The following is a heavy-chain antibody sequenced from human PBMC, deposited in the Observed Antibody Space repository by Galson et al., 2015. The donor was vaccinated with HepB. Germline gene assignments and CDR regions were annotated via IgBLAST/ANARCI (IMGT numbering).Heavy chain of an antibody. Sequence: SGAEVKKPGESLKISCQGSGYRFTDHWIAWVRQMPGKGLEWMGIIDPRDSDTRYSPSFRGQVTISADKSTSTAFLQWSGLQASDTAIYYCATYYYGSGSYVSFWGQGTLVIVSS. CDR3: ATYYYGSGSYVSF. CDR1: GYRFTDHW. V-gene: IGHV5-51*01. J-gene: IGHJ4*02. CDR2: IDPRDSDT. D-gene: IGHD3-10*01.